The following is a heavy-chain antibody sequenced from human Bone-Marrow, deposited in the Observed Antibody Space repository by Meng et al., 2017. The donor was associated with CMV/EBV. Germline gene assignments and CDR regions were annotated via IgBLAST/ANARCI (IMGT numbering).Heavy chain of an antibody. CDR1: GYSITGPYY. J-gene: IGHJ4*02. CDR3: AGDGYDTLDY. D-gene: IGHD2-15*01. V-gene: IGHV4-38-2*02. CDR2: IYHRGTT. Sequence: SETLSLTCTVSGYSITGPYYWGWIRQPPGKGLEWIGTIYHRGTTYYNPSLKSRATISVDTSKNQFSLKLSSVTAADTAVYYCAGDGYDTLDYWGQGTLVPVSS.